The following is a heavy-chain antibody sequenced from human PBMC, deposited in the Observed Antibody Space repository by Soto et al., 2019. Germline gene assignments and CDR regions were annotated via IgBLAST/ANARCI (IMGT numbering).Heavy chain of an antibody. V-gene: IGHV4-34*01. CDR1: GGSFSGYY. CDR3: ARVAGWRGFDY. D-gene: IGHD3-3*01. J-gene: IGHJ4*02. Sequence: QVQLQQWGAGLLKPSETLSLTCAVYGGSFSGYYWSWIRQPPGKGLEWIGEINHNGSTNYNPSRKSRVTISVDTSKNQFSLKLSSVIAADTAVYYWARVAGWRGFDYWGQGTLVTVST. CDR2: INHNGST.